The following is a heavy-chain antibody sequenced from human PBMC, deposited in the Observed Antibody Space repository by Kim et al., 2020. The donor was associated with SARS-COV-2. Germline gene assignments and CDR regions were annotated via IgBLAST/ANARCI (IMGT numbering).Heavy chain of an antibody. D-gene: IGHD3-3*01. J-gene: IGHJ6*02. V-gene: IGHV4-4*07. CDR3: ARGITIFGVVTFYGMDV. CDR2: IYTSGST. Sequence: SETLSLTCTVSGGSISSYYWSWIRQPAGKGLEWIGRIYTSGSTNYNPSLKSRVTMSVDTSKNQFSLKLSSVTAADTAVYYCARGITIFGVVTFYGMDVWGQGTTVTVSS. CDR1: GGSISSYY.